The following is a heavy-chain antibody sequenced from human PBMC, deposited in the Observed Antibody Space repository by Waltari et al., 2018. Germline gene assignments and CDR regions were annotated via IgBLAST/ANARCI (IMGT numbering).Heavy chain of an antibody. CDR2: IYTSGST. J-gene: IGHJ6*03. CDR1: GGSISSYY. CDR3: ARVSTTGGYYYYMDV. Sequence: QVQLQESGPGLVKPSETLSLTCTVSGGSISSYYWSWIRQPDGKGLEWIGRIYTSGSTNYNPSLKSRVTMSVDTSKNQFSLKLSSVTAADTAVYYCARVSTTGGYYYYMDVWGKGTTVTISS. D-gene: IGHD1-1*01. V-gene: IGHV4-4*07.